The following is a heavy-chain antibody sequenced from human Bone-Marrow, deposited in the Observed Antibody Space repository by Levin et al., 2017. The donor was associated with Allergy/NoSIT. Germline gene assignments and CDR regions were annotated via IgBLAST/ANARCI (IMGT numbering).Heavy chain of an antibody. CDR3: ATIQVYYTAGICYTVYFDN. V-gene: IGHV3-7*03. CDR2: IKQDGSEE. Sequence: GESLKISCAASDFTFNTYWMSWVRQAPGRGLEWVANIKQDGSEEYYVDAVKGRFTISRDNADNSLYLQMNSLRAEDTAMYFCATIQVYYTAGICYTVYFDNWGQGTLVTVSS. CDR1: DFTFNTYW. D-gene: IGHD2-8*02. J-gene: IGHJ4*02.